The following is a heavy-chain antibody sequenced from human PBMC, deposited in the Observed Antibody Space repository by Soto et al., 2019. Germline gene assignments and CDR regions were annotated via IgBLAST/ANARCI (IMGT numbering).Heavy chain of an antibody. D-gene: IGHD1-26*01. V-gene: IGHV1-69*06. CDR1: GGTFSTHA. Sequence: QVQLVQSGAEVKKPGSSVKVSSKASGGTFSTHAISWVRQAPGQGLEWMGGIIPIFGTTNYAQKFQGRVTITADKSTSTAYMEVRSLRSEDSAAYYCARGWETVGTTTPFAYWGQGTLVTVSS. J-gene: IGHJ4*02. CDR3: ARGWETVGTTTPFAY. CDR2: IIPIFGTT.